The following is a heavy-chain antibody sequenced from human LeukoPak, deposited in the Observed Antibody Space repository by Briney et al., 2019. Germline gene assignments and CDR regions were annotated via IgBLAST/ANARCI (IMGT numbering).Heavy chain of an antibody. Sequence: SVKVSCKASGGTFSSYAISWVRQAPGQGLEWMGGIIPIFGTANYAQKFQGRVTITADESTSTAYMELSSLRSEDTAVYYCARSPPGYSSGWYYDYWGQGTLVTVSS. D-gene: IGHD6-19*01. CDR3: ARSPPGYSSGWYYDY. J-gene: IGHJ4*02. CDR2: IIPIFGTA. V-gene: IGHV1-69*01. CDR1: GGTFSSYA.